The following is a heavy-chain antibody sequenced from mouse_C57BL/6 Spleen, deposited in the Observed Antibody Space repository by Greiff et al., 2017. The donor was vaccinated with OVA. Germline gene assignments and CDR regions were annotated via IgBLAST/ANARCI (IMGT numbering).Heavy chain of an antibody. D-gene: IGHD4-1*01. Sequence: EVQLQQSGPELVKPGASVKIPCKASGYTFTDYNMDWVKQSNGKSLEWIGDINPNNGGTIYNQKFKGKATLTVDKSSSTAYMELRSLTSEDTAVYYCAREGTGKVWYFDVWGTGTTVTVSS. CDR2: INPNNGGT. J-gene: IGHJ1*03. CDR3: AREGTGKVWYFDV. V-gene: IGHV1-18*01. CDR1: GYTFTDYN.